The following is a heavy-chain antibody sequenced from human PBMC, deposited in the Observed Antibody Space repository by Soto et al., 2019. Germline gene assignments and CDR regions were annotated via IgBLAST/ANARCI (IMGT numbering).Heavy chain of an antibody. D-gene: IGHD3-3*01. CDR2: IYYSGST. Sequence: SETLSLTCTVSGGSISSSSYYWGWIRQPPGKGLEWIGSIYYSGSTYYNPSLKSRVTISVDTSKNQFSLKLSSVTAADTAVYYCATNDFWSGFMYYYYMDVWGKGTTVTVSS. CDR1: GGSISSSSYY. V-gene: IGHV4-39*01. CDR3: ATNDFWSGFMYYYYMDV. J-gene: IGHJ6*03.